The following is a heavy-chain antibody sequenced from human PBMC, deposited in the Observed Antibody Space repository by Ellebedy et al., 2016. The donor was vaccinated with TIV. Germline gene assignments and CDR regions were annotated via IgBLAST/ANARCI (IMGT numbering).Heavy chain of an antibody. CDR2: IYYSGST. D-gene: IGHD1-26*01. J-gene: IGHJ4*02. CDR1: GGPISSYY. Sequence: MPSETLSLPCTVPGGPISSYYWSWIRQPPGKGLEWIGYIYYSGSTNYNPSLKRRVTISVDTSKNQFSLKLSSVTAADTAVYYCASGSGYSGSDDFDYWGQGTLVTVSS. V-gene: IGHV4-59*01. CDR3: ASGSGYSGSDDFDY.